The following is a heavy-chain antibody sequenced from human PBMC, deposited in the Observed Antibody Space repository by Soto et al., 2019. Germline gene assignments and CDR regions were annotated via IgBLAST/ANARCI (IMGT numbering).Heavy chain of an antibody. V-gene: IGHV5-51*01. D-gene: IGHD5-12*01. Sequence: GESLKISCKGSGYDFSRTWIGWVRQLPGKGLDWMGIIYPGDSETRYSPSFQGHVTISADKSISTAYLQWSSLKTSDIGIYYCARLVGAYDSYFDHWGQGTRVTVSS. J-gene: IGHJ4*02. CDR1: GYDFSRTW. CDR2: IYPGDSET. CDR3: ARLVGAYDSYFDH.